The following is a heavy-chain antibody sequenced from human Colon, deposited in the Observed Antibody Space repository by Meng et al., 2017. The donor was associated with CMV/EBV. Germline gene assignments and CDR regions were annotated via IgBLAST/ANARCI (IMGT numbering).Heavy chain of an antibody. Sequence: SETLSLTCTVSGGSITSSNYYWGWIRQPPGKGLEWIGNIYYRGNTYYNPSLKSRVTISVDTSQNQFSLELKSVTASDTAVYYCARGYWWGSPWGQGTLVTVSS. CDR3: ARGYWWGSP. D-gene: IGHD2-8*02. J-gene: IGHJ5*02. V-gene: IGHV4-39*02. CDR1: GGSITSSNYY. CDR2: IYYRGNT.